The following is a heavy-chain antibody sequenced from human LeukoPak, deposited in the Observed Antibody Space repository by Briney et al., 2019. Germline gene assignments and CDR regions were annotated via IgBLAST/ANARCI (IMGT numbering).Heavy chain of an antibody. CDR2: TYYTGSA. CDR1: GGSITSGSYY. V-gene: IGHV4-39*02. J-gene: IGHJ4*02. D-gene: IGHD5-24*01. CDR3: ARDRDGYAYSFDY. Sequence: SETLSLTCTVSGGSITSGSYYWGWIRQSPGKGLEWIGNTYYTGSAYYRPSLQSRVSISVDTSKKEFSLKLTSVTAADTAVYYCARDRDGYAYSFDYWGQGTLVTVSS.